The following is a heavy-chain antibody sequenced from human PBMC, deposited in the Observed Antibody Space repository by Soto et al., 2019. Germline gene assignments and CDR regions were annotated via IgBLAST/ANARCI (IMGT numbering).Heavy chain of an antibody. CDR3: SRSRNITMVLGPIGKDYYYYYYYMDV. V-gene: IGHV1-69*02. J-gene: IGHJ6*03. CDR1: GGTFSSYT. D-gene: IGHD3-10*01. Sequence: QVQLVQSGAEVKKPGSSVKVSCKASGGTFSSYTISWVRQAPGQGLEWMGRIIPILGIANYAQKFQGRVTITADKSTSTAYMELSSLRSADTAVYYCSRSRNITMVLGPIGKDYYYYYYYMDVWGKGTTVTVSS. CDR2: IIPILGIA.